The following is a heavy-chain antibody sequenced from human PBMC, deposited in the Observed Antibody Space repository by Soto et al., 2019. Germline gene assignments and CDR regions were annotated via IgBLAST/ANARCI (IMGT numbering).Heavy chain of an antibody. V-gene: IGHV4-61*01. Sequence: SETLSLTCTVSGGSVSSGSYYWSWIRQPPGKGLEWIGYIYYSGSTNYNPSLESRVTISVDTSKNQFSLKLSSVTAADTAVYYCPSDPDCPYNDFDTWRKRPMVTVS. CDR2: IYYSGST. D-gene: IGHD1-1*01. CDR1: GGSVSSGSYY. J-gene: IGHJ3*02. CDR3: PSDPDCPYNDFDT.